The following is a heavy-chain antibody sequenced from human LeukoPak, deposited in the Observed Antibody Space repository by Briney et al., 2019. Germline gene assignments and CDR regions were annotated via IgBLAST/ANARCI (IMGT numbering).Heavy chain of an antibody. V-gene: IGHV3-21*01. J-gene: IGHJ4*02. Sequence: GGSLRLSCAASGFTFSSYSMNWVRQAPGKGLEWVSSISSSSSYIYYADSVKGRFTISRDNAKNSLYLQMNSLRAEDTAVYYCARDLEDYGILTGYYPTAYFDYWGQGTPVTVSS. CDR1: GFTFSSYS. D-gene: IGHD3-9*01. CDR3: ARDLEDYGILTGYYPTAYFDY. CDR2: ISSSSSYI.